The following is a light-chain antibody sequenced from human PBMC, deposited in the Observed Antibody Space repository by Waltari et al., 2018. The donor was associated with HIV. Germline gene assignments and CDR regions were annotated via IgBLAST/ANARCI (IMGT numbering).Light chain of an antibody. CDR1: QTVGAN. CDR3: QQYNRWPWT. Sequence: ETLMTQSPATVSASPGEGVTLFCRAIQTVGANVAWYQQTLGPAPRLLIFAASTRATAIPDRLHGSGSGTDFTLTINGLQSEDFAVYFCQQYNRWPWTFGQGTRVEV. V-gene: IGKV3-15*01. CDR2: AAS. J-gene: IGKJ1*01.